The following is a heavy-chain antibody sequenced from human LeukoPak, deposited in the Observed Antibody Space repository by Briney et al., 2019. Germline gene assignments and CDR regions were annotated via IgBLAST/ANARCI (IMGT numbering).Heavy chain of an antibody. V-gene: IGHV4-34*01. CDR2: INHSGST. CDR3: ARGLRQQLGYFQH. D-gene: IGHD6-13*01. CDR1: GGSFSGYY. J-gene: IGHJ1*01. Sequence: SETLSLTCAVYGGSFSGYYWSWIRQPPGKGLEWIGEINHSGSTNYNPSLKSRVTISVDTSKNQFSLKLISVTAADTAVYYCARGLRQQLGYFQHWGQGTLVTVSS.